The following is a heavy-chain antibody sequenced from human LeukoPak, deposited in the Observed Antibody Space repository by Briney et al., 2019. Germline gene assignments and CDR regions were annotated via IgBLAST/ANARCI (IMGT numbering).Heavy chain of an antibody. V-gene: IGHV3-30*04. CDR2: ISYDGSSK. Sequence: PGRSLRLSCAASGFTFSSYAMHWVRQAPGKGLEWVAVISYDGSSKYYADSVKGRFTISRDNSKNTLHVQMNSLRAEDTAVYYCAREGGVGVSIASAGFDYWGQGTLVTVSS. J-gene: IGHJ4*02. CDR1: GFTFSSYA. CDR3: AREGGVGVSIASAGFDY. D-gene: IGHD6-13*01.